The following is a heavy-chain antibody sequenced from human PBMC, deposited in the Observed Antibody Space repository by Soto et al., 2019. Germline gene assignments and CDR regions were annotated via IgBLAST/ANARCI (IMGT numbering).Heavy chain of an antibody. CDR1: GGSLSSYY. CDR2: IYYSGST. V-gene: IGHV4-59*01. J-gene: IGHJ4*02. Sequence: PSETLSLTCTVSGGSLSSYYWSWIRPPPGKGLEWIGYIYYSGSTNYNPSLKSRVTISVDTSKNQFSLKLRSEDTAVYYCAKSPRYDILTGYLFGYFDYWGQGTLVTVSS. CDR3: AKSPRYDILTGYLFGYFDY. D-gene: IGHD3-9*01.